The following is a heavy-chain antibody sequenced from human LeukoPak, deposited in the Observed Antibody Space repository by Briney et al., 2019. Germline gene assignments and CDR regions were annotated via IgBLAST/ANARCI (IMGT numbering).Heavy chain of an antibody. V-gene: IGHV3-33*01. CDR3: AREASPKALGY. CDR2: ICCDGSNK. Sequence: GGSLRLSCEASGFTFSSYAMHWVRQARGKGLEWVAGICCDGSNKYYVDSVKGRFTISRENSKNTLYLQMNSLRAEDTAVYYCAREASPKALGYWGQGTLVTVSS. J-gene: IGHJ4*02. CDR1: GFTFSSYA.